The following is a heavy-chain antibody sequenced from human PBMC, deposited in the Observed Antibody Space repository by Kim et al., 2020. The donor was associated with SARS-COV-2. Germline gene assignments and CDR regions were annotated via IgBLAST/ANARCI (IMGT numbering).Heavy chain of an antibody. CDR3: ARDYYYYDSSGYYPRGNYFDY. V-gene: IGHV1-18*01. D-gene: IGHD3-22*01. Sequence: ASVKVSCKASGYTFTSYGISWVRQAPGQGLEWMGWISAYNGNTNYAQKLQGRVTMTTDTSTSTAYMELRSLRSDDTAVYYCARDYYYYDSSGYYPRGNYFDYWGQGTLVTASS. J-gene: IGHJ4*02. CDR1: GYTFTSYG. CDR2: ISAYNGNT.